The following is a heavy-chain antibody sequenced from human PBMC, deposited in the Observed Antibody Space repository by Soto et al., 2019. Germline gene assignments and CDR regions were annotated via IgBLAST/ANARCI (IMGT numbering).Heavy chain of an antibody. CDR1: GGSISSGDYY. J-gene: IGHJ5*01. Sequence: PSETLSLTCTVSGGSISSGDYYWSWIRQFPGKGLEWIGYIYHIGSPSYNPSLKSRLSMSLDASKNQFSLNLTSVTAADTAIYYCVRDRALDSSGHWFDSWGQGTLVTVSS. D-gene: IGHD6-19*01. CDR2: IYHIGSP. V-gene: IGHV4-30-4*01. CDR3: VRDRALDSSGHWFDS.